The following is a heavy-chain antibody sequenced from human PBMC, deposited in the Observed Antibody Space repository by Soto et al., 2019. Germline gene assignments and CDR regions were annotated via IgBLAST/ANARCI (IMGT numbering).Heavy chain of an antibody. CDR3: ARLDIGYSGYPGIDY. J-gene: IGHJ4*02. V-gene: IGHV3-30-3*01. Sequence: GGSLRLSCAASGFTFSSYAMHWVRQAPGKGLEWVAVISYDGSNKYYADSVKGRFTISRDNSKNTLYLQMNSLRAEDTAVYYCARLDIGYSGYPGIDYWGQGTLVTVSS. CDR2: ISYDGSNK. CDR1: GFTFSSYA. D-gene: IGHD5-12*01.